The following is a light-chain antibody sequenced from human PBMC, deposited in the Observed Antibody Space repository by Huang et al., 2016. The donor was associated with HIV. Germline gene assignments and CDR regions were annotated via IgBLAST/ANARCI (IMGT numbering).Light chain of an antibody. Sequence: IRLTQSPSSLSASIGDRATITCRASQGISNDVAWYQQKPGKPPQLLIHDAASLESGVPSTFSGSGSGTEFTLTIRSLQPDDLGIYYCQQYNSYPWTFVQGTKVEIK. CDR2: DAA. CDR1: QGISND. CDR3: QQYNSYPWT. J-gene: IGKJ1*01. V-gene: IGKV1-13*02.